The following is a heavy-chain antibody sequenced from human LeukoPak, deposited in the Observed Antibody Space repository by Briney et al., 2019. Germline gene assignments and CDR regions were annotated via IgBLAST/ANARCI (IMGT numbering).Heavy chain of an antibody. J-gene: IGHJ4*02. CDR3: ATGPGDYFDY. CDR2: IYYSGST. CDR1: GFTFSNAW. Sequence: GSLRLSCAASGFTFSNAWMSWVRQAPGKGLEWIGYIYYSGSTNYNPSLKSRVTISVDTSKNQFSLKLSSVTAAETDVYCCATGPGDYFDYWGQGTLVTVSS. V-gene: IGHV4-59*01. D-gene: IGHD1-14*01.